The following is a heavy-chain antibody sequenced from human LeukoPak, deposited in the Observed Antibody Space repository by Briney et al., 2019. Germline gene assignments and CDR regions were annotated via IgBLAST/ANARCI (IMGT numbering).Heavy chain of an antibody. CDR3: ARVSYDYGEGQNDY. CDR1: GGTFSSYA. Sequence: GASVKVSCKASGGTFSSYAISWVRQAPGQGLEWMGGIIPIFGTANYAQKLQGRVTMTTDTSTSTAYMELRSLRSDDTAVYYCARVSYDYGEGQNDYWGQGTLVTVSS. V-gene: IGHV1-69*05. J-gene: IGHJ4*02. D-gene: IGHD5-12*01. CDR2: IIPIFGTA.